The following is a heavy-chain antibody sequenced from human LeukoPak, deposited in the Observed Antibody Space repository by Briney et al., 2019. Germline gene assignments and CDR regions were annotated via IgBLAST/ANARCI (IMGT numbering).Heavy chain of an antibody. V-gene: IGHV4-4*07. D-gene: IGHD6-13*01. J-gene: IGHJ6*03. CDR1: GGSVSSYY. CDR2: IHTSGST. CDR3: ARADYSSTWSHDYYYMDV. Sequence: SETLSLTCTVSGGSVSSYYWSWIRQPAGKGLEWIGRIHTSGSTNYNPSLKSRVTMSVDTSKNQLSLKLSSVTAADTAVYYCARADYSSTWSHDYYYMDVWGKGTTVTVSS.